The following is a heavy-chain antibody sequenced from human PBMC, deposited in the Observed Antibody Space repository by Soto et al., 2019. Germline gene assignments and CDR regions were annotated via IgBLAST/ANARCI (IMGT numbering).Heavy chain of an antibody. CDR2: IWYDGSNK. V-gene: IGHV3-33*01. CDR3: AREDPLLYYFDY. Sequence: GGSLRLSCAASGFTFSSYGMHWVRQAPGKGLEWVAVIWYDGSNKYYADSVKGRFTISRDNSKNTLYLQMNSLRAEDTAVYYCAREDPLLYYFDYWGQGTLVTVS. J-gene: IGHJ4*02. CDR1: GFTFSSYG.